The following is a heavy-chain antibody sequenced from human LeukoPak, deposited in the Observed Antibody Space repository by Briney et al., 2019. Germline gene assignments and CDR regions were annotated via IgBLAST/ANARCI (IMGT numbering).Heavy chain of an antibody. J-gene: IGHJ3*02. CDR2: IYFSGST. CDR1: GGSFSGYY. Sequence: PSETLSLTCTVYGGSFSGYYWTWIRQPPGKGLEWIGYIYFSGSTYYNPSLKSRVTISIDSSKNQFSLKVNSVTAADTALYYCGGYCNGGNCLDAFDIWGQGTMVTVSS. CDR3: GGYCNGGNCLDAFDI. D-gene: IGHD2-15*01. V-gene: IGHV4-4*09.